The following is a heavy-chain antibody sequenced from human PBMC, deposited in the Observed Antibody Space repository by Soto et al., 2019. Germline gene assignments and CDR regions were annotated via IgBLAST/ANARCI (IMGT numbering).Heavy chain of an antibody. V-gene: IGHV1-3*01. CDR2: INAGNGNT. Sequence: ASVKVSCKASGYTFTSYAMHWVRQAPGQRLEWMGWINAGNGNTKYSQKFQGRVTMTRDTSTSTVYMELSSLRSEDTAVYYCARGRELATVVTRVLDYWGQGTLVTVSS. CDR3: ARGRELATVVTRVLDY. CDR1: GYTFTSYA. J-gene: IGHJ4*02. D-gene: IGHD2-21*02.